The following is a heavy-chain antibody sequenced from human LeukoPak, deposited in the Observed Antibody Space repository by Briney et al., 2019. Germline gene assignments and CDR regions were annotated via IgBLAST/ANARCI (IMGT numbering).Heavy chain of an antibody. CDR3: TRGGIAAPRGY. D-gene: IGHD6-13*01. CDR1: GFTFGDYA. J-gene: IGHJ4*02. CDR2: IRSKAYGGTT. Sequence: GFLRLSCTASGFTFGDYAMNWFRQAPGKGLEWVGFIRSKAYGGTTEYAASVKGRFTISRDDSKSIAYLQMNSLKTEDTAVYYCTRGGIAAPRGYWGQGTLVTVSS. V-gene: IGHV3-49*03.